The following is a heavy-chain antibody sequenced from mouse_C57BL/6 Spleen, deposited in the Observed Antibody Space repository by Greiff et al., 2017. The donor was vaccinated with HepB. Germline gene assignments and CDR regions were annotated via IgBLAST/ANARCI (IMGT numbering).Heavy chain of an antibody. J-gene: IGHJ2*01. V-gene: IGHV1-26*01. CDR3: ARLHYYGSSYEFDY. Sequence: EVQLQQSGPELVKPGASVKISCKASGYTFTDYYMNWVKQSHGKSLEWIGDINPNNGGTSYNQKFKGKATLTVDKSSSTAYMELRSLTSEDAAVYYCARLHYYGSSYEFDYWGQGTTLTVSS. D-gene: IGHD1-1*01. CDR2: INPNNGGT. CDR1: GYTFTDYY.